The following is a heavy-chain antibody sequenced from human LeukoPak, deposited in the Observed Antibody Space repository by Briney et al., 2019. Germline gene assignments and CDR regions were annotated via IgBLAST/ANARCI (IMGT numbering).Heavy chain of an antibody. CDR3: ASLNSYGRVDPS. V-gene: IGHV3-7*01. D-gene: IGHD5-18*01. Sequence: GALRLSCAASGFTFSSYWMSWVRQAPGKGLEWVANIKQDGSEKYYVDSVKGRFTISRDNAKNSLYLQMNSLRAEDTAVYYCASLNSYGRVDPSWGQGTLVTVSS. J-gene: IGHJ4*02. CDR1: GFTFSSYW. CDR2: IKQDGSEK.